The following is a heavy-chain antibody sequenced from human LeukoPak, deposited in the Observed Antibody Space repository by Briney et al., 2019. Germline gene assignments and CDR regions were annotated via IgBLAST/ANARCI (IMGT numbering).Heavy chain of an antibody. V-gene: IGHV4-39*07. Sequence: SETLSLTCTVSGGSISSSSYYWGWIRQPPGKGLEWIGSIYYSGSTYYNPSLKSRVTISVDTSKNQFSLKLSSVTAADTAVYYCARANHLRRLRPGYFDYWGQGTLVTVSS. CDR2: IYYSGST. D-gene: IGHD3-16*01. J-gene: IGHJ4*02. CDR1: GGSISSSSYY. CDR3: ARANHLRRLRPGYFDY.